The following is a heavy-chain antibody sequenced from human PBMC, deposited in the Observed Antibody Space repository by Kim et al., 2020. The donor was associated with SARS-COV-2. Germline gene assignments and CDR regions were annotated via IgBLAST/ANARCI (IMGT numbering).Heavy chain of an antibody. Sequence: SETLSLTCTVSGGSISSYYWSWIRQPPGKGLEWIGYIYYSGSTNYNPSLKSRVTISVDTSKNQFSLKLSSVTAADTAVYYCARSQDRGGNSYYYYYYGMDVWGQGTTVTVSS. D-gene: IGHD1-7*01. V-gene: IGHV4-59*13. CDR1: GGSISSYY. CDR2: IYYSGST. J-gene: IGHJ6*02. CDR3: ARSQDRGGNSYYYYYYGMDV.